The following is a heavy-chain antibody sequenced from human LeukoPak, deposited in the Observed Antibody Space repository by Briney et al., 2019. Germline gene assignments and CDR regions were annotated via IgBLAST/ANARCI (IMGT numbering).Heavy chain of an antibody. D-gene: IGHD3-10*01. CDR3: ARGGPNTYYYGSGSYYSANWFDP. Sequence: PGGSLRLSCAASGFTFSSYAMHWVRQAPGKGLEWVAVISYDGSNKYYGDSVKGQFTISRDNSKNTLYLQMNSLRAEDTAVYYCARGGPNTYYYGSGSYYSANWFDPWGQGTLVTVSS. V-gene: IGHV3-30*04. CDR2: ISYDGSNK. J-gene: IGHJ5*02. CDR1: GFTFSSYA.